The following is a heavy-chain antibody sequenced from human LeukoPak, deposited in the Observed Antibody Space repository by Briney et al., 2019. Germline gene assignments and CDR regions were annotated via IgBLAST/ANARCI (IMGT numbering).Heavy chain of an antibody. D-gene: IGHD3-10*01. CDR2: ISYDGSNK. CDR3: ARDLRKVRGVTDY. J-gene: IGHJ4*02. V-gene: IGHV3-30-3*01. CDR1: GFTFSSYA. Sequence: GGSLRLSCAASGFTFSSYAMHWVRQAPGKGLEWVAVISYDGSNKYYADSVKGRFTISRDNSKNTLYLQMNSLRAEDTAVYYCARDLRKVRGVTDYWGQGTLVTVSS.